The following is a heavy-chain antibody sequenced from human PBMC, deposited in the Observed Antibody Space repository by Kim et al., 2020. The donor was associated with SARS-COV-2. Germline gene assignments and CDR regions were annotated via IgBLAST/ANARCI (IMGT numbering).Heavy chain of an antibody. CDR3: AREGYCSSVNGYFQH. V-gene: IGHV4-61*01. CDR1: GDSISSVHYY. Sequence: SETLSLTCSVSGDSISSVHYYWSWIRQPPGKGLEWVGYIYHRGHTNYNPSLESRVTLSVDRSKNQFSLRLNSVTAADTAVYYCAREGYCSSVNGYFQHWG. CDR2: IYHRGHT. D-gene: IGHD2-2*01. J-gene: IGHJ1*01.